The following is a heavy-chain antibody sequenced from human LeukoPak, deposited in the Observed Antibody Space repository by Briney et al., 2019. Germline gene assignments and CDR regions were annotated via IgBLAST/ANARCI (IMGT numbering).Heavy chain of an antibody. CDR3: ARDPGDSSGWYWFDP. D-gene: IGHD6-19*01. CDR1: GFAFSSYA. Sequence: GRSLRLSCAASGFAFSSYAMHWVRQAPGKGLEWVSSISSSSSYIYYADSVKGRFTISRDNAKNSLYPQMNSLRAEDTAVYYCARDPGDSSGWYWFDPWGQGTLVTVSS. CDR2: ISSSSSYI. V-gene: IGHV3-21*01. J-gene: IGHJ5*02.